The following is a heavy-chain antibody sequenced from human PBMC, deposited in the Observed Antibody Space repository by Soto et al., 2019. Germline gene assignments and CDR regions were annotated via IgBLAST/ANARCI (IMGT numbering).Heavy chain of an antibody. CDR2: INHSGST. D-gene: IGHD3-3*01. J-gene: IGHJ5*02. V-gene: IGHV4-34*01. CDR3: ARSTIFGVVIIGGWFDP. CDR1: GGSFSGYY. Sequence: SETLSLTCAVYGGSFSGYYWSWIRQPPGKGLEWIGEINHSGSTNYNPSLKSRVTISVDTSKNQFSLKLSSVTAADTAVYYCARSTIFGVVIIGGWFDPWGQGTLVTVSS.